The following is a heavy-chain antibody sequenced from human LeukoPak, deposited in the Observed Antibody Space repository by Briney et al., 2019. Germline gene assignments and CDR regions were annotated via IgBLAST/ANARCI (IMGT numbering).Heavy chain of an antibody. D-gene: IGHD3-3*01. CDR3: QSRFLEWLLDY. CDR2: IYDTGST. Sequence: LRLSCAASGFTVSSNYMSWVRQPPGKGLEWIGSIYDTGSTFYNPSLKSRVIISVDTSKNQFSLKLSSVTAADTAVYYCQSRFLEWLLDYWGQGTLVTVSS. V-gene: IGHV4-59*05. J-gene: IGHJ4*02. CDR1: GFTVSSNY.